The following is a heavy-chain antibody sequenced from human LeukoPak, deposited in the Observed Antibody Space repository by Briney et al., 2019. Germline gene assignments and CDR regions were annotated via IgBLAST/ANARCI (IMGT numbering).Heavy chain of an antibody. Sequence: GSLRLSCAASGFTFSSYAMGWVRQAPGKGLGLGSAISGSGGSTYYADSVKGRFTISRDNSKNTLYLQMNSLRAEDTAVYYCAKDETIDYYDSSGYQDYWGQGTLVTVSS. CDR1: GFTFSSYA. CDR3: AKDETIDYYDSSGYQDY. V-gene: IGHV3-23*01. J-gene: IGHJ4*02. CDR2: ISGSGGST. D-gene: IGHD3-22*01.